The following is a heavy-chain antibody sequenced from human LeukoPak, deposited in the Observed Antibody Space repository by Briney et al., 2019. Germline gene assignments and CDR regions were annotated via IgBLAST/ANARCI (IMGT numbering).Heavy chain of an antibody. CDR1: GFTFSSYG. V-gene: IGHV3-30*18. Sequence: GGSLRLSCAASGFTFSSYGMHWVRQAPGKGLEWVAVISYDGSNKYYADSVKGQFTISRDNSKNTLYLQMNSLRAEDTAVYYCAKLVVAATLVDYWGQGTLVTVSS. D-gene: IGHD2-15*01. CDR3: AKLVVAATLVDY. CDR2: ISYDGSNK. J-gene: IGHJ4*02.